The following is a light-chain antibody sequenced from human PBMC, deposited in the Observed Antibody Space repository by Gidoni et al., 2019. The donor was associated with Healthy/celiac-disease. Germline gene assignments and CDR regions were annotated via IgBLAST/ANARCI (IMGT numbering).Light chain of an antibody. V-gene: IGKV3-15*01. CDR1: QSVSSN. Sequence: EIVMTQSPATLSVSPGERATLSCRASQSVSSNLAWYQKKPGQAPRRLIYGASTRATGIPARFSGSGSGTEFTLTISSLQSEDFAVYYCQQYNNWPLTFXGXTKVEIK. CDR2: GAS. CDR3: QQYNNWPLT. J-gene: IGKJ4*01.